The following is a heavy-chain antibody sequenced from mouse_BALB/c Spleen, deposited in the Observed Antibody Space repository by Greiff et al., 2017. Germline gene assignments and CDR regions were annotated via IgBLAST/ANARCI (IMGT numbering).Heavy chain of an antibody. V-gene: IGHV2-9*02. CDR1: GFSLTSYG. CDR3: AREGVDGYGRAY. D-gene: IGHD1-2*01. J-gene: IGHJ3*01. CDR2: IWAGGST. Sequence: VQVVESGPGLVAPSQSLSITCTVSGFSLTSYGVHWVRQPPGKGLEWLGVIWAGGSTNYNSALMSRLSISKDNSKSQVFLKMNSLQTDDTAMYYCAREGVDGYGRAYWGQGTLVTVSA.